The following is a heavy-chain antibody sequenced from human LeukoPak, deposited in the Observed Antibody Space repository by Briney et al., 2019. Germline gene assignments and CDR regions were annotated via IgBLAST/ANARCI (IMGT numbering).Heavy chain of an antibody. CDR2: ISYDGSSK. J-gene: IGHJ4*02. CDR3: ARGVYYFDY. Sequence: GGSLRLSCAASGFTFSSYGMHWVRQAPGKGLEWVAVISYDGSSKYYADSVKGRFTISRDNSKNTLYLQMNSLRAEDTAVYYCARGVYYFDYWGQGILVTVSS. CDR1: GFTFSSYG. V-gene: IGHV3-30*03. D-gene: IGHD6-6*01.